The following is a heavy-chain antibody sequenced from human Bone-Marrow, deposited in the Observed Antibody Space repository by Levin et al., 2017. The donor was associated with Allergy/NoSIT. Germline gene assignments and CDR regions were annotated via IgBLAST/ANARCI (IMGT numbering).Heavy chain of an antibody. D-gene: IGHD4-17*01. J-gene: IGHJ6*02. V-gene: IGHV4-59*01. CDR2: IYYSGST. CDR3: ARDYGDYSYYGMDV. CDR1: GGSISSYY. Sequence: PSETLSLTCTVSGGSISSYYWSWIRQPPGKGLEWIGYIYYSGSTNYNPSLKSRVTISVDTSKNQFSLKLSSVTAADTAVYYCARDYGDYSYYGMDVWGQGTTVTVSS.